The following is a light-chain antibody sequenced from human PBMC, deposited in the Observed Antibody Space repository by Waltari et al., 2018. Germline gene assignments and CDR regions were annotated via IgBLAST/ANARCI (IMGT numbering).Light chain of an antibody. CDR1: SSAIAAYNF. CDR2: EVS. CDR3: SSYGGRNNLI. Sequence: QSSLTVPPAASGSPGQSVTISCTGTSSAIAAYNFVSWYQQHPGKAPKLMIYEVSKRPSGVPDRFSGSKSGYTASLTVSGLQAEDEAEYYCSSYGGRNNLIFGGGTKLTVL. J-gene: IGLJ2*01. V-gene: IGLV2-8*01.